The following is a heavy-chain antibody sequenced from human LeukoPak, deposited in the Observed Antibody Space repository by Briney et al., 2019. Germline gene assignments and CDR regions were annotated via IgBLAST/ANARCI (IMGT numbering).Heavy chain of an antibody. J-gene: IGHJ5*02. CDR3: AKDQHDFWSGNPLT. CDR2: IGGSGGGT. V-gene: IGHV3-23*01. D-gene: IGHD3-3*01. CDR1: GFTFSSYA. Sequence: GGSLRLSCAASGFTFSSYAMSWVRQAPGKGLEWVSAIGGSGGGTYYADSVRGRFTISRDNSKNTLYLQMTSLRADDTAIYYCAKDQHDFWSGNPLTWGQGTLVAVSS.